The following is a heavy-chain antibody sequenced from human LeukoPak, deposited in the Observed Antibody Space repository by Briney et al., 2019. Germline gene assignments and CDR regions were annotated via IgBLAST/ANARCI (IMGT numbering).Heavy chain of an antibody. V-gene: IGHV3-7*04. D-gene: IGHD1/OR15-1a*01. CDR2: IKFDETET. J-gene: IGHJ4*02. Sequence: GRSLRLSCAASGFTFSSFWMAWVRQAPGKWLEWVASIKFDETETHHVDSVKGRFTISRDNATNSLYLQMNSLRATDMAVYFCTRVTTNGYFEYWGQGTLVTVSS. CDR3: TRVTTNGYFEY. CDR1: GFTFSSFW.